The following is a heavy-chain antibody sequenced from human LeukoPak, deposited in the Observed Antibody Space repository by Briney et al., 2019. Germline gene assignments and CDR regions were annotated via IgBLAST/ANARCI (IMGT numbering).Heavy chain of an antibody. CDR2: FDPEDGET. J-gene: IGHJ4*02. V-gene: IGHV1-24*01. CDR3: ATVGEGFDY. D-gene: IGHD3-10*01. Sequence: ASVKVSCKASGYTLTELSMHWVRQAPGKGLEWMGGFDPEDGETIYAQKFQGRVTVTEDTSTDTAYMELSSLRSEDTAVYYCATVGEGFDYWGQGTLVTVSS. CDR1: GYTLTELS.